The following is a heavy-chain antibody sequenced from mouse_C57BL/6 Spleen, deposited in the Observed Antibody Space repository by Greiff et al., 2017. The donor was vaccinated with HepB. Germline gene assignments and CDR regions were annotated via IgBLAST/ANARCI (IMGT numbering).Heavy chain of an antibody. J-gene: IGHJ3*01. CDR3: AREGGYGSSGFAY. Sequence: EVKLVESEGGLVQPGSSMKLSCTASGFTFSDYYMAWVRQVPEKGLEWVANINYDGSSTYYLDSLKSRFIISRDNAKNILYLQMSSLKSEDTATYYCAREGGYGSSGFAYWGQGTLVTVSA. V-gene: IGHV5-16*01. CDR2: INYDGSST. CDR1: GFTFSDYY. D-gene: IGHD1-1*01.